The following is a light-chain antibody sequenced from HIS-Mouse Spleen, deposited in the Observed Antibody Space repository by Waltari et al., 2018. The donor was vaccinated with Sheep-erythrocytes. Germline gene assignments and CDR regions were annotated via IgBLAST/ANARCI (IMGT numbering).Light chain of an antibody. CDR3: CSYAGSSTPWV. CDR2: EGS. Sequence: QSALTQPASVSGSPGQSITISCTGTSSDVGRYNLVSWYQQPPGKAPKLIVYEGSKRPSGVSNRFSGSKSGNTAYLTISGLQAEDEADYYCCSYAGSSTPWVFGGGTKLTVL. J-gene: IGLJ3*02. V-gene: IGLV2-23*01. CDR1: SSDVGRYNL.